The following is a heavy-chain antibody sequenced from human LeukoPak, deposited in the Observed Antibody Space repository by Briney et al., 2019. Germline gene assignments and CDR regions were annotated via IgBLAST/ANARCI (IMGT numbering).Heavy chain of an antibody. D-gene: IGHD6-6*01. CDR1: GDSVSSNSAV. CDR2: TYYRSKWYN. J-gene: IGHJ6*03. CDR3: ARVEVVYSSSFWGPNYYMDV. V-gene: IGHV6-1*01. Sequence: SQTLSLTCAISGDSVSSNSAVWNWIRQSPSRGLEWLGRTYYRSKWYNDYAVSVKSRITINPDTSKNQFSLQLNSVTAADTAVYYCARVEVVYSSSFWGPNYYMDVWGKGTTVTVSS.